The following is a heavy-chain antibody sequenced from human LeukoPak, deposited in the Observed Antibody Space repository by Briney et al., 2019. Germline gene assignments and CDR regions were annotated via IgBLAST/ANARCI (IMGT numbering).Heavy chain of an antibody. CDR1: GGSFSGYY. Sequence: SETLSLTCAVYGGSFSGYYWSWIRQPPGKGLEWIGEINHSGSTNYNPSLKSRVTISVDTSKNQFSLRLSSVTAADTAVYYCAREAVAGVDYWGQGTLVTVSS. CDR3: AREAVAGVDY. J-gene: IGHJ4*02. D-gene: IGHD6-19*01. CDR2: INHSGST. V-gene: IGHV4-34*01.